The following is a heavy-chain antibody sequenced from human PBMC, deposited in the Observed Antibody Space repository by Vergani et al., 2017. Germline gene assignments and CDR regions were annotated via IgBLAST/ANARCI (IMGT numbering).Heavy chain of an antibody. V-gene: IGHV3-30*03. CDR3: ATAGAAYCRGASCYDFFEY. CDR2: ISYDGSNK. CDR1: GFTFSSYG. D-gene: IGHD2-15*01. Sequence: QVQLVESGGGVVQPGRSLRLSCAASGFTFSSYGVHWVRQAPGKGLEWVAVISYDGSNKYYADSVKGRFTISRDNSKNTLYLQMNRLRPEDTAVYYCATAGAAYCRGASCYDFFEYWGQGTLVTVAS. J-gene: IGHJ4*02.